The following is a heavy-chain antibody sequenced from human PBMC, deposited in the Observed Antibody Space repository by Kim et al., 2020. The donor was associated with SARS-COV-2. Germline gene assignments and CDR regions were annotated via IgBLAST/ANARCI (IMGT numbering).Heavy chain of an antibody. CDR2: ISYSGST. J-gene: IGHJ4*02. Sequence: SETLSLTCTVSGDSISAYYWSWIRQLPGKGLEWIGYISYSGSTNYNPSLKSRVTISVATSKNQFSMKLSSVTAADTAVYYCVRVDSSGGYFDCWGQGTLVTVSS. CDR3: VRVDSSGGYFDC. V-gene: IGHV4-59*01. D-gene: IGHD6-19*01. CDR1: GDSISAYY.